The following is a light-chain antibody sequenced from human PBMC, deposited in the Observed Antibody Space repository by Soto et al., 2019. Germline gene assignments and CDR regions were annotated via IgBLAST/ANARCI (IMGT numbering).Light chain of an antibody. CDR2: GAS. CDR1: QSVSSSY. J-gene: IGKJ4*01. Sequence: EIVLTQSPGTLSLSPGEIATLSCRASQSVSSSYLAWYQQKPFQAPMLIIYGASSSATGMPDRFSGSGSGTDFTLTISRLEPEDFDVYYCQQYCSSPLTFGGGTKVEIK. V-gene: IGKV3-20*01. CDR3: QQYCSSPLT.